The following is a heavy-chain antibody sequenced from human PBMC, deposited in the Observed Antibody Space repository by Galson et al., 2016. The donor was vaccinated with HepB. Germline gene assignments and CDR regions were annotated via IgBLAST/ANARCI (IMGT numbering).Heavy chain of an antibody. J-gene: IGHJ1*01. Sequence: SETLSLTCSVSGGSISGKYWSWTRQLPGKGLEWIAYMHDSGSTRYNPSLKSRVTISADTSINQFSLRLSSVTAGDTAVYYCARSGGSAGMYWGQGTLVTVYS. CDR3: ARSGGSAGMY. CDR1: GGSISGKY. D-gene: IGHD3-16*01. CDR2: MHDSGST. V-gene: IGHV4-59*08.